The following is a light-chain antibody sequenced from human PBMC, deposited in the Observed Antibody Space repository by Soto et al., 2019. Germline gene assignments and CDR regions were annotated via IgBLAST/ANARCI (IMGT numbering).Light chain of an antibody. CDR2: GAS. V-gene: IGKV3-15*01. CDR3: QQYNNWWT. CDR1: QSVSSS. J-gene: IGKJ1*01. Sequence: ETVMTQSPATLSVSPGERATLSCRASQSVSSSLAWYQQKPGQAPRLLIYGASTRATGIPARFSGSGSETEFTLTISSLQSEDFAVYYCQQYNNWWTFGQGTKVEIK.